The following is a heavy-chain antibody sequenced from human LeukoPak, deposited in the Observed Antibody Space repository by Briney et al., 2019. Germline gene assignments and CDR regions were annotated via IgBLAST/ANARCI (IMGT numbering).Heavy chain of an antibody. Sequence: PGGSLRLSCAASGFPFSSYSMNWVRQAPGKGLEWVSFISSSRSYIYYADSVKGRFTISRDNAKNSLYLQMNSLRAEDTAVYFCAKDAYGPSDYWGQGTLVTVSS. CDR2: ISSSRSYI. J-gene: IGHJ4*02. CDR1: GFPFSSYS. D-gene: IGHD3-16*01. CDR3: AKDAYGPSDY. V-gene: IGHV3-21*01.